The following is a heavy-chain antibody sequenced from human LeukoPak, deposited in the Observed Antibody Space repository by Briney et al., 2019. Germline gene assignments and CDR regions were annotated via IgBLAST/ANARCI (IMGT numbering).Heavy chain of an antibody. J-gene: IGHJ4*02. Sequence: GGSLRLSCAASGFTFSDYYMNWIRQAPGGGLECVSYISSSSSYTNYADSVKGRFTISRDNSKDTLYLQMNSLRAEDTAVYYCAKRVEYGSSWYYFDYWGQGTLVTVSS. D-gene: IGHD6-13*01. CDR1: GFTFSDYY. V-gene: IGHV3-11*06. CDR2: ISSSSSYT. CDR3: AKRVEYGSSWYYFDY.